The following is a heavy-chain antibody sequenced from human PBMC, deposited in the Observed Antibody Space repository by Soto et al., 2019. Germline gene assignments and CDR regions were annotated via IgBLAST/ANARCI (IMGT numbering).Heavy chain of an antibody. V-gene: IGHV4-4*02. CDR3: ARQLTDSSGYYYWFDP. D-gene: IGHD3-22*01. CDR2: IFHSGTT. J-gene: IGHJ5*02. CDR1: GGSIYSGKW. Sequence: NPSETLSLTCVVSGGSIYSGKWWNWVRQSPGKGLEWIGEIFHSGTTNYNPSLKSRVTISVDTSKSQFSLKVTSVTAADTAVYYCARQLTDSSGYYYWFDPWGQGTLVTVSS.